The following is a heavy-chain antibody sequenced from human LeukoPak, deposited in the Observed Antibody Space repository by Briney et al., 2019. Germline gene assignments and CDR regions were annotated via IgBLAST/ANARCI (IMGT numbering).Heavy chain of an antibody. CDR2: IIPIFGTA. J-gene: IGHJ5*02. V-gene: IGHV1-69*13. D-gene: IGHD2-2*02. CDR1: GGTFSSYA. CDR3: ARDRQVVPAAINYDWFDP. Sequence: SVKVSCKASGGTFSSYAISWVRQAPGQGLEWMGGIIPIFGTANYAQKFQGRVTITADESTSTAYMELSSLRSEDTAVYYCARDRQVVPAAINYDWFDPWGQGTLVTXX.